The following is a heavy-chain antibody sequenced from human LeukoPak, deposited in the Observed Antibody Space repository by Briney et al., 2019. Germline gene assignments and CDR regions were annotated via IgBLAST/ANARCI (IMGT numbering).Heavy chain of an antibody. D-gene: IGHD3-22*01. CDR1: GFTFSSYG. J-gene: IGHJ4*02. CDR3: AKNGDSSGYYSDY. Sequence: PGGSLRLSCAASGFTFSSYGMHWVRQAPGKGPEWVAVISYDGSNKYYADSVKGRFTISRDNSKNTLYLQMNSLRAEDTAVYYCAKNGDSSGYYSDYWGQGTLVTVSS. V-gene: IGHV3-30*18. CDR2: ISYDGSNK.